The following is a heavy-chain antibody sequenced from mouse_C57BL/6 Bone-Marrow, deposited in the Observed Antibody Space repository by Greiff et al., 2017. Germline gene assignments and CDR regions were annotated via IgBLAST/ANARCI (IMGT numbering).Heavy chain of an antibody. CDR1: GFSLTSYG. CDR3: GRLRQNFDY. V-gene: IGHV2-3*01. D-gene: IGHD2-4*01. Sequence: VQLQQSGPGLVAPSQSLSITCTVSGFSLTSYGVSWVRQPPGQGLEWLGVIWGYGSTNYHSALISRLSISKDNSKRQVFLKLNGLQTDDTATYYCGRLRQNFDYWGQGTTLTVSS. J-gene: IGHJ2*01. CDR2: IWGYGST.